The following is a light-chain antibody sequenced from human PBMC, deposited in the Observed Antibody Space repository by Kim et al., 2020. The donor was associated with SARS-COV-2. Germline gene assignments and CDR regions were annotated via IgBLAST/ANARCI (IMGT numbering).Light chain of an antibody. V-gene: IGLV2-23*02. CDR2: DVS. J-gene: IGLJ2*01. CDR3: CSYAGSIILVV. Sequence: QSALTQPASVSGSPGQSITISCTGTSSDVGTYNLVSWYQQHPGKAPKLIIYDVSERPSGISIRFSGSKSGNTASLTISGLQTEDEADYHCCSYAGSIILVVFGGGTQLTVL. CDR1: SSDVGTYNL.